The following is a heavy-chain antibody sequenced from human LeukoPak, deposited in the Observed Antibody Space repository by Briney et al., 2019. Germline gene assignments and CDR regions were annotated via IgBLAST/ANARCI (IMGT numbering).Heavy chain of an antibody. J-gene: IGHJ4*02. V-gene: IGHV1-46*01. CDR1: GYTFTSYY. D-gene: IGHD3-10*01. Sequence: GASVKVSCKASGYTFTSYYMHWVRQAPGQGLEWMGIINPSGGSTSYAQKFQGRVTMTRDTSTSTVYMELSSLRSEDTAVYYCARVRGTIRRFGEFPYWGQGTLVTVSS. CDR2: INPSGGST. CDR3: ARVRGTIRRFGEFPY.